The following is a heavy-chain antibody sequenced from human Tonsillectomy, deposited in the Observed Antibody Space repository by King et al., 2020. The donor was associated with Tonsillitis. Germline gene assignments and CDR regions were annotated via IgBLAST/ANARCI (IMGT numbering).Heavy chain of an antibody. D-gene: IGHD2-2*01. CDR1: GFTFSSYA. J-gene: IGHJ3*02. CDR2: ISYDGSNK. Sequence: VQLVESGGGVVQPGRSLRLACAASGFTFSSYAMHWVRQAPGKGLEWVAVISYDGSNKYYADSVKGRFTLSRDNSKNTLYLQMNSLRAEDTAVYYCARGPCSSTSCYRDAFDIWGQGTMVTVSS. V-gene: IGHV3-30*04. CDR3: ARGPCSSTSCYRDAFDI.